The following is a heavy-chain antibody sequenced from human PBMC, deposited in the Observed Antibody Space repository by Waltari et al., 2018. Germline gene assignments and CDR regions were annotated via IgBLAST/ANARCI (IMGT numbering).Heavy chain of an antibody. Sequence: EVQLLESGGGLVQPGGSLRLSCAASGFTFSSYAMSWVRQAPGQGLEWVSAISGSGGSTYYADSVKGRFTISRDNSKNTLYLQMNSLRAEDTAVYYCAKDLAFTVTTPPYYYGMDVWGQGTTVTVSS. V-gene: IGHV3-23*01. D-gene: IGHD4-4*01. CDR2: ISGSGGST. CDR1: GFTFSSYA. CDR3: AKDLAFTVTTPPYYYGMDV. J-gene: IGHJ6*02.